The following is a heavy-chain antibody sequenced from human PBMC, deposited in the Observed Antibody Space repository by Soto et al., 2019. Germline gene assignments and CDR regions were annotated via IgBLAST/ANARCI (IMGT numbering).Heavy chain of an antibody. V-gene: IGHV3-23*01. J-gene: IGHJ4*02. CDR2: ISGSGGST. CDR1: GFTFSSYA. D-gene: IGHD6-19*01. Sequence: EVQLLESGGGLVQPGGSLRLSCAASGFTFSSYAMSWVRQAPGKGLEWVSAISGSGGSTYYADSVKGRFTISGDNSKNTLYLQMNSLRAEDTAVYYCAKPARPYSSGWSTLPSRHWGQGTLVTVSS. CDR3: AKPARPYSSGWSTLPSRH.